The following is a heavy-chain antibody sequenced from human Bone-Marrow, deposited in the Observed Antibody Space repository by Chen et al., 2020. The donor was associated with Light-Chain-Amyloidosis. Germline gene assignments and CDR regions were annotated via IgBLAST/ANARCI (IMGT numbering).Heavy chain of an antibody. D-gene: IGHD2-21*02. V-gene: IGHV3-7*02. CDR1: GLTFSSSW. J-gene: IGHJ4*02. CDR3: ATDFSVTH. Sequence: CTACGLTFSSSWMSWVRQAAGKGLEWVANIKQGGSAKYYVDSVKGRFTISRDDAKNSLYVQMNSLRAEDTAVYYCATDFSVTHWGQGTLVTVSS. CDR2: IKQGGSAK.